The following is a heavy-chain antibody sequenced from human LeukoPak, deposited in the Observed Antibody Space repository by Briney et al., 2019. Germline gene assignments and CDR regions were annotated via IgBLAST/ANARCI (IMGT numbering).Heavy chain of an antibody. Sequence: SETLSLTCAVSGGSLSSVGYSWSWLRQPPGTGLEWIGYIYYSGSTYYNPSLKSRVTISVDTSKNQFSLKLSSVTAADTAVYYCARHLVRGVIPYYMDVWGKGTTVTVSS. CDR3: ARHLVRGVIPYYMDV. CDR1: GGSLSSVGYS. J-gene: IGHJ6*03. D-gene: IGHD3-10*01. CDR2: IYYSGST. V-gene: IGHV4-30-4*07.